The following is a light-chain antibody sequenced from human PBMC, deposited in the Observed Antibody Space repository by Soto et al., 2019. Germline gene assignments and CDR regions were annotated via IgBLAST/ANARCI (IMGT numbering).Light chain of an antibody. CDR3: QQYNNWPRT. V-gene: IGKV3-15*01. CDR1: QSVSSN. J-gene: IGKJ1*01. Sequence: EIVMTQSPATLSVSPGERATLSCRASQSVSSNLAWYQQKPGQAPRFLIYGASTRATGIPARFSGSGSGTEFTLTITSLQSEDFGVYYCQQYNNWPRTFGQGTKVDIK. CDR2: GAS.